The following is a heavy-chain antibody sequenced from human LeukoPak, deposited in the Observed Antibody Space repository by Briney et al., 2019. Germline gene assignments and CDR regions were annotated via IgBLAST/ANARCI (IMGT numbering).Heavy chain of an antibody. Sequence: PSETLSLTCAVYGGSFSGYYWSWIRQPPGKGLEWVGSIYYSGSTYYNPSLKSRVTISVDTSKNQFSLKLSSVTAADTAVYYCARLITPWAFDIWGQGTMVTVSS. CDR1: GGSFSGYY. D-gene: IGHD5-24*01. V-gene: IGHV4-34*01. J-gene: IGHJ3*02. CDR3: ARLITPWAFDI. CDR2: IYYSGST.